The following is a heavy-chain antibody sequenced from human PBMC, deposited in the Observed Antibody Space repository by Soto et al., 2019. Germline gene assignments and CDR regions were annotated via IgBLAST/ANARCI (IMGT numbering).Heavy chain of an antibody. D-gene: IGHD3-9*01. J-gene: IGHJ6*02. CDR3: ARGGKLRYFDWWPYYYYGMDV. CDR2: IIPILGIA. Sequence: GASVKVSCKASGGTFSSYTISWVRQAPGQGLEWMGRIIPILGIANYAQKFQGRVTITADKSTSTAYMELSSLRSEDTAVYYCARGGKLRYFDWWPYYYYGMDVWGQGTTVTVSS. V-gene: IGHV1-69*02. CDR1: GGTFSSYT.